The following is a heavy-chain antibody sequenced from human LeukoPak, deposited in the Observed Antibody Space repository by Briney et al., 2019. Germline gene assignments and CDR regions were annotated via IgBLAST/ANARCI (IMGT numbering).Heavy chain of an antibody. V-gene: IGHV4-59*08. J-gene: IGHJ4*02. CDR2: IYYSGRS. D-gene: IGHD6-6*01. Sequence: SETLSLTFTVSGGSISSYYWSWIRQPPGTVLDWIGYIYYSGRSNYIPAPKSRVTISIAPSKNQFSLKVNSVTAADTAVYYCARHVTDSTSSRRPLDYWGQGTLVTVSS. CDR3: ARHVTDSTSSRRPLDY. CDR1: GGSISSYY.